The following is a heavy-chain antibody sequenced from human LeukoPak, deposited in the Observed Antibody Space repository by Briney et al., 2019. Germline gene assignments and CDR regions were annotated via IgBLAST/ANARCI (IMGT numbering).Heavy chain of an antibody. Sequence: GGSLRLSCAASGFTFSSYGMHWVRQAPGKGLEWVAVISYDGSNKYYADSVKGRFTISRDNSKNTLYLQMNSLRAEDTAVYYCAKGYSSSPFDYWGQGTLVTVSS. CDR1: GFTFSSYG. V-gene: IGHV3-30*18. D-gene: IGHD6-6*01. J-gene: IGHJ4*02. CDR2: ISYDGSNK. CDR3: AKGYSSSPFDY.